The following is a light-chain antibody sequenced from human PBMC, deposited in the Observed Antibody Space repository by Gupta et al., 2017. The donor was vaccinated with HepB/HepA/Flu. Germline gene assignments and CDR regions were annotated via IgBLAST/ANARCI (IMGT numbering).Light chain of an antibody. Sequence: DIQMTQFPSSLSASVGDRVTITCQASQDIRNYLNWYQQKPGKAPKLLIYDTSNLGTGVPSRFSGSGSGTDFTFTISSLQPEDFATYYCQQVDNLPITFGQGTQVEIK. J-gene: IGKJ1*01. CDR2: DTS. CDR3: QQVDNLPIT. CDR1: QDIRNY. V-gene: IGKV1-33*01.